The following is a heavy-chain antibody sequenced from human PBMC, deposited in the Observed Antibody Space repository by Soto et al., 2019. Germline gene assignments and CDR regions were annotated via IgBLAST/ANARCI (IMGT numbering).Heavy chain of an antibody. J-gene: IGHJ5*02. CDR2: VFYNGNT. CDR1: GFSIYRGTHY. Sequence: SETLSLTCLVSGFSIYRGTHYWDWVRQPPGKGLEWIASVFYNGNTCYTPSLQSRVAISIDTSKNHFSLKLSSVTAADTAVYYCASSGGRLRWFDPWGQGTRVT. CDR3: ASSGGRLRWFDP. D-gene: IGHD4-17*01. V-gene: IGHV4-39*02.